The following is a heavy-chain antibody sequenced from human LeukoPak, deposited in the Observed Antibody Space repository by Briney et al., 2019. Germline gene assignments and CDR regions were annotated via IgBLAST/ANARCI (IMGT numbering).Heavy chain of an antibody. CDR1: GGSISSSSYY. Sequence: SETLSLTCTVSGGSISSSSYYWGWIRQPPGKGLEWIGSIYYSGSTYYNPSLKSRVTISVDTSKNQFSLKLSSVTAADTAVYYCANRPVSIAANYYYYYMDVWGKGTTVTISS. V-gene: IGHV4-39*01. J-gene: IGHJ6*03. D-gene: IGHD6-13*01. CDR3: ANRPVSIAANYYYYYMDV. CDR2: IYYSGST.